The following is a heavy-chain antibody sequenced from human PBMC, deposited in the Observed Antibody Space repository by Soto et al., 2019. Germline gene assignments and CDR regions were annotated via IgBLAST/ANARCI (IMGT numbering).Heavy chain of an antibody. CDR3: AATYYYDSSGFFDN. CDR1: GGTFSSYA. CDR2: IIPIFGTA. V-gene: IGHV1-69*13. D-gene: IGHD3-22*01. J-gene: IGHJ4*02. Sequence: VKVSCKASGGTFSSYAISWVRQAPGQGLEWMGGIIPIFGTANYAQKFQGRVTITADESTSTAYMELSSLRSEDTAVYYCAATYYYDSSGFFDNWGQGTLGTVSS.